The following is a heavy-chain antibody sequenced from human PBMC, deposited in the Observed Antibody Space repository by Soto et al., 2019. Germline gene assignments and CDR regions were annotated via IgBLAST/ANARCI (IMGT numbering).Heavy chain of an antibody. CDR3: ARGGYCSSTSCYAPYYYYGMDV. Sequence: QVQLQQWGAGLLKPSETLSLTCAVYGGSFSGYYWSWIRQPPGKGLEWIGEINHLGSTNYNPSLKSRVTISVETSKNQFSLKLSCVTAADTAVYYCARGGYCSSTSCYAPYYYYGMDVWGQGTTVTVSS. D-gene: IGHD2-2*01. J-gene: IGHJ6*02. CDR1: GGSFSGYY. V-gene: IGHV4-34*01. CDR2: INHLGST.